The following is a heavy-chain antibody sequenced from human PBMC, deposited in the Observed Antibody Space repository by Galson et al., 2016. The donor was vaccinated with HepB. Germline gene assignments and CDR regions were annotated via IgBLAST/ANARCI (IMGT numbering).Heavy chain of an antibody. Sequence: SVKVSCKASGYTITRYGISWVRQAPGQGPEWMAWISGYKGNTNYEQKFQDRVTLTTDTSTSTAYMELRSLTSDDTAVYYCAAHSKNFYGMDVWGQGTTVTVSS. CDR1: GYTITRYG. CDR3: AAHSKNFYGMDV. V-gene: IGHV1-18*01. D-gene: IGHD4-11*01. CDR2: ISGYKGNT. J-gene: IGHJ6*02.